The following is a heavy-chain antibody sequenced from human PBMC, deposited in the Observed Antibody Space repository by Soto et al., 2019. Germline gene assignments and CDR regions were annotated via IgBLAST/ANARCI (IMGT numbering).Heavy chain of an antibody. CDR3: AKAAPEDGRDAFDI. J-gene: IGHJ3*02. D-gene: IGHD2-8*01. CDR2: ISGSGYGT. CDR1: GFRISSYA. Sequence: EVQLLESGGGLVQPGGSLRLSCAASGFRISSYAMSWVRQAPGKGLEWVSFISGSGYGTYYADSVKGRFTISRDNSMNTVFLQMSGLRAADTALYNCAKAAPEDGRDAFDIWGQGTMVTVSS. V-gene: IGHV3-23*01.